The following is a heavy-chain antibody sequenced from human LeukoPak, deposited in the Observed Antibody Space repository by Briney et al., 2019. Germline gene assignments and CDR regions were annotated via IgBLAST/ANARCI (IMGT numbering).Heavy chain of an antibody. CDR3: ARGRPYGAFDI. CDR1: GGTFSSYA. J-gene: IGHJ3*02. Sequence: GASVKVSCKASGGTFSSYAISWVRQAPGQGLEWMGGIIPIFGTANYAQKLQGRVTITADESTSTAYMELSSLRSEDTAVYYCARGRPYGAFDIWGQGTMVTVSS. V-gene: IGHV1-69*13. CDR2: IIPIFGTA. D-gene: IGHD4-17*01.